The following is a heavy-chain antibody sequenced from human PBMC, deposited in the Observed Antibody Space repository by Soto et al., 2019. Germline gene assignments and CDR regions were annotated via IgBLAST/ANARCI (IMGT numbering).Heavy chain of an antibody. Sequence: GGSLRLSCAASGFTFSSYAMTWVRQAPGKGLEWVSDISGRGGSTYFADSVKGRFTISRGNSKNMVFLQMNSLRADDTAVYYCAKLNILATRRDLPSWGQGTLVTVSS. J-gene: IGHJ5*02. CDR3: AKLNILATRRDLPS. V-gene: IGHV3-23*01. CDR2: ISGRGGST. D-gene: IGHD5-12*01. CDR1: GFTFSSYA.